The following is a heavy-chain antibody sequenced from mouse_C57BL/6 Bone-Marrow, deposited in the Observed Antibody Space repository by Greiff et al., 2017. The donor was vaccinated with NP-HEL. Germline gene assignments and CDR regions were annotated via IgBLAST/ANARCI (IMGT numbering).Heavy chain of an antibody. CDR1: GYTFTSYG. D-gene: IGHD1-1*01. CDR3: ARPLITTVPRY. V-gene: IGHV1-81*01. CDR2: IYPRSGNT. Sequence: QVQLQQSGAELARPGASVKLSCKASGYTFTSYGINWVKQRTGQGLEWIGEIYPRSGNTYYNEKFKGKATLTADKSSSTAYMELRSLTSEDSAVYFSARPLITTVPRYWGQGTTLTVSS. J-gene: IGHJ2*01.